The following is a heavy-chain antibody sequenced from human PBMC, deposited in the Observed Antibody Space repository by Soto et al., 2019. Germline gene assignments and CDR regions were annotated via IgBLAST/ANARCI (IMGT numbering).Heavy chain of an antibody. J-gene: IGHJ4*02. V-gene: IGHV1-2*02. D-gene: IGHD2-21*02. CDR2: INPNSGGT. CDR1: GYTFTGYY. CDR3: ARGYCCGDCYPYRFDY. Sequence: ASVKVSCKASGYTFTGYYMHWVRQAPGQGLEWMGWINPNSGGTNYAQKFQDRVTMTRDTSISTAYMELSRLRSDDTAVYYCARGYCCGDCYPYRFDYWGQGTLVTVSS.